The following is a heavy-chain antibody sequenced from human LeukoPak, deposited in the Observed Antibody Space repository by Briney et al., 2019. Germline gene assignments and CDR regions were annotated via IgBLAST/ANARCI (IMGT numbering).Heavy chain of an antibody. Sequence: ASVKVSCKASGYTFTNYGINWGRQAPGQGLEWMGWISPYNGNTHYPQKLQGRVTMTTATSPTTAYMELRSLSSDDTAVYYCARHFLGTTWFQPCASWGQGTLVTVSS. J-gene: IGHJ5*02. D-gene: IGHD6-13*01. CDR1: GYTFTNYG. CDR3: ARHFLGTTWFQPCAS. V-gene: IGHV1-18*01. CDR2: ISPYNGNT.